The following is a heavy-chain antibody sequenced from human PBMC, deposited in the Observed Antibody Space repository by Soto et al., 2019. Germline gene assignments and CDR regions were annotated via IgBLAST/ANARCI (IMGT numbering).Heavy chain of an antibody. CDR1: GFTFSSYS. Sequence: GGSLRLSCAASGFTFSSYSMNWVRQAPGKGLEWVSSISSSSSYIYYADSVKGRFTISRDNAKNSLYLQMNSLRAEDTAVYYCARVQRDSSRVYYYYYGMDVWGQGTTVTVSS. J-gene: IGHJ6*02. V-gene: IGHV3-21*01. D-gene: IGHD6-13*01. CDR2: ISSSSSYI. CDR3: ARVQRDSSRVYYYYYGMDV.